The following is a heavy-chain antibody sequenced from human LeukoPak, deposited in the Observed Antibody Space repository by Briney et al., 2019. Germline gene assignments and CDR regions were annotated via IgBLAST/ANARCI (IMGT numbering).Heavy chain of an antibody. J-gene: IGHJ4*02. CDR2: INHSGTT. CDR3: GRATVTTVDY. CDR1: GGSFSAYS. V-gene: IGHV4-34*01. Sequence: SETLSLTCAVYGGSFSAYSWSWIRQPPGKGREWIGEINHSGTTNYNPSLKSRVTISVDTSKNQFSLKLRSVTAADTAVYYCGRATVTTVDYWGQGTLVTVSS. D-gene: IGHD4-11*01.